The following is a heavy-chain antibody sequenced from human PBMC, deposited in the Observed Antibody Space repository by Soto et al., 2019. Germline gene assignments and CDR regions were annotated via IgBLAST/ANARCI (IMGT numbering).Heavy chain of an antibody. CDR1: EHRFKSNW. CDR2: VGGGGGAT. D-gene: IGHD1-20*01. Sequence: GSPRLPRAPSEHRFKSNWMHRARQAPGVGLVWVSRVGGGGGATSYAGSVRGRFTVSRDNAKNTLYLQMDSLGAEDTAVYYCARGPKGRYGVDYWGQGTLVTVSS. J-gene: IGHJ4*02. V-gene: IGHV3-74*01. CDR3: ARGPKGRYGVDY.